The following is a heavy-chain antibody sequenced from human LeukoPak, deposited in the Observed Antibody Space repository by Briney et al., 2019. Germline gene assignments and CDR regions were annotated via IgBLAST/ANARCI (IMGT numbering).Heavy chain of an antibody. CDR3: ARDRRDDYGDYKGAFDI. V-gene: IGHV3-48*02. D-gene: IGHD4-17*01. CDR2: ISSSSIII. J-gene: IGHJ3*02. CDR1: GFTFSSSA. Sequence: GGSLRLSCAASGFTFSSSAMSWVRQAPGKGLGWVSYISSSSIIIYYADSVKGRFTISRDNAKNSLYLQMNSLRDEDTAVYYCARDRRDDYGDYKGAFDIWGQGTMVTVSS.